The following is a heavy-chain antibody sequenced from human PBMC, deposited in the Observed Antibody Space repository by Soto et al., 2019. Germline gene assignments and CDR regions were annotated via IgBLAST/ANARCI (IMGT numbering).Heavy chain of an antibody. J-gene: IGHJ3*02. V-gene: IGHV1-69*04. CDR2: IIPILGIA. CDR3: ARDRTRGLAYCGGDCYSDAFDI. Sequence: SVKVSCKASGYTFTSYGISWVRQAPGQGLEWMGRIIPILGIANYAQKFQGRVTITADKSTSTAYMELSSLRSEDTAVYYCARDRTRGLAYCGGDCYSDAFDIWGQGTMVTVSS. CDR1: GYTFTSYG. D-gene: IGHD2-21*02.